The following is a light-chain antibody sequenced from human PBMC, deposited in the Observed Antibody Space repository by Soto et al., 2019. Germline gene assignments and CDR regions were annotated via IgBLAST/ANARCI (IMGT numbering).Light chain of an antibody. J-gene: IGKJ1*01. CDR3: QQYNNWPGT. V-gene: IGKV3-15*01. CDR1: QSVSGK. CDR2: GAS. Sequence: ETVLTQSPGTLSVSPGERATLSCRASQSVSGKLAWYQQKPGQAPRLLFYGASTGATGIPARFSGSGSETEFTLSISSLQSEDFAVYYCQQYNNWPGTFGQGTKVEIK.